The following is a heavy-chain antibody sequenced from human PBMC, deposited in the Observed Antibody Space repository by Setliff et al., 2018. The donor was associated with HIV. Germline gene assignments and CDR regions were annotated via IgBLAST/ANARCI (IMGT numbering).Heavy chain of an antibody. CDR3: ARAEWIQLWFGAFDI. D-gene: IGHD5-18*01. V-gene: IGHV4-4*07. J-gene: IGHJ3*02. CDR1: GGSINSFY. Sequence: SETLSLTCTVSGGSINSFYWNWVRQPAGRGLEWIGRIFASGNTNYNPSPKSRVTMSVDTSKNQFSLKLSSVTAADTAVYYCARAEWIQLWFGAFDIWGQGTMVTVSS. CDR2: IFASGNT.